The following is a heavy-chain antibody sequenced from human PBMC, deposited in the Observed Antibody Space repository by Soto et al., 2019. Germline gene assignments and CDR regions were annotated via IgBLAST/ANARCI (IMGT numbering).Heavy chain of an antibody. Sequence: SETLSLTCTVSGGSISNYFWSWIRQPPGKGLEWIGYIYDIKSTNYNPSLKSRVTISADTSKNQFSLKLSSVTVADTAVYYCAGQPYNSRFDPWGQGTLVTVS. CDR1: GGSISNYF. D-gene: IGHD1-20*01. CDR2: IYDIKST. J-gene: IGHJ5*02. V-gene: IGHV4-59*08. CDR3: AGQPYNSRFDP.